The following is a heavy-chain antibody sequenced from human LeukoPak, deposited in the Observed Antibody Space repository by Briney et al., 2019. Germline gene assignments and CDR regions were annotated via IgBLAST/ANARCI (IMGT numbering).Heavy chain of an antibody. Sequence: ASVKVSCKASGYTFTGYYMHWVRQAPGQGLEWMGWINPNSGGTNYAQKFQGRVTMTRDTSISTAYMELGRLRSDDTAVYYCAREARRYYYDSSGYYLTWGQGTLVTVSS. CDR1: GYTFTGYY. CDR3: AREARRYYYDSSGYYLT. V-gene: IGHV1-2*02. CDR2: INPNSGGT. J-gene: IGHJ4*02. D-gene: IGHD3-22*01.